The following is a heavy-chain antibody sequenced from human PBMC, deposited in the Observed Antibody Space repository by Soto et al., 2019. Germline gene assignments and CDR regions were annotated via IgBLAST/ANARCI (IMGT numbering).Heavy chain of an antibody. V-gene: IGHV1-69*01. Sequence: QVQLMQSGTEVKKPGSSVKVSCKASGGTFSDYAISWVRQAPGQGLEWMGGIIPIFSTARYAQKFQGRVTITADESAITVYMEVNNLRSGDTALYYCERGRDGDRNDYPYYGMDVWGHGTTLTVSS. CDR2: IIPIFSTA. D-gene: IGHD7-27*01. CDR1: GGTFSDYA. J-gene: IGHJ6*02. CDR3: ERGRDGDRNDYPYYGMDV.